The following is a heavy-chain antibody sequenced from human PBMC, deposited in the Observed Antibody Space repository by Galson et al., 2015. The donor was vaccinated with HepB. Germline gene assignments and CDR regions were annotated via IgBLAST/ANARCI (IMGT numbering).Heavy chain of an antibody. CDR3: ARDREQSYYYGMDV. CDR2: VYSSGST. J-gene: IGHJ6*02. D-gene: IGHD1/OR15-1a*01. Sequence: LRLSCAASGFTVSSNYMSWVRQAPGKGLKWVSVVYSSGSTYHADSVKGRFTISRDNSKNTLYLQMNNLRAEDTAVYYCARDREQSYYYGMDVWGQGTTVTVSS. V-gene: IGHV3-66*01. CDR1: GFTVSSNY.